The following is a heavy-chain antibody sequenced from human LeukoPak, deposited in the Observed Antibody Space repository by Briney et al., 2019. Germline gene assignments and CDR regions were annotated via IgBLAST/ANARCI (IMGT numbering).Heavy chain of an antibody. CDR3: ARARQYQLLTTYYYYYYMDV. V-gene: IGHV1-8*01. Sequence: ASVKVSCKASGYTFTSYDINWVRQATGQGLEWMGWMNPNSGNTGYAQKFQGRVTMTRNTSISTAYMELSSLRSEDTAVYHCARARQYQLLTTYYYYYYMDVWGKGTTVTVSS. CDR1: GYTFTSYD. CDR2: MNPNSGNT. J-gene: IGHJ6*03. D-gene: IGHD2-2*01.